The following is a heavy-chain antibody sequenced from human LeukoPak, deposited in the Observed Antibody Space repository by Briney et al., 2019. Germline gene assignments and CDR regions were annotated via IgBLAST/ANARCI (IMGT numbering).Heavy chain of an antibody. D-gene: IGHD3-9*01. CDR3: AKAAFYDILTGLDY. V-gene: IGHV3-23*01. J-gene: IGHJ4*02. Sequence: PGGSLRLSCAASGFTFSTNAMAWVRQAPGKGLEWVSAIRGSGDDTYYADSVKGRFTFSRDDSKNTLYLQMNSLRAEDTAVYYCAKAAFYDILTGLDYWGQGTLVTVSS. CDR2: IRGSGDDT. CDR1: GFTFSTNA.